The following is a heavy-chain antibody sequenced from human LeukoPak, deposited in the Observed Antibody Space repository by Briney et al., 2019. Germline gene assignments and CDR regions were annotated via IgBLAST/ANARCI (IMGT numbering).Heavy chain of an antibody. J-gene: IGHJ6*02. V-gene: IGHV4-31*03. CDR1: GGSISSGGYY. D-gene: IGHD2-2*01. CDR2: IYYSGST. Sequence: SETLSLTCTVSGGSISSGGYYWSWIRQHPGKGLEWIGYIYYSGSTYYNPSLKSRVTISVDTSKNQLSLKLSSVTAADTAVYYCASTYCSSTSCYYPYYYYGMDVWGQGTTVTVSS. CDR3: ASTYCSSTSCYYPYYYYGMDV.